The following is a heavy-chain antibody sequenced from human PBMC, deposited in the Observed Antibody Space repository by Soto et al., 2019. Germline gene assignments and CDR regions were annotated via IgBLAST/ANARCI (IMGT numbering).Heavy chain of an antibody. CDR1: GGSISSGGYY. V-gene: IGHV4-31*03. J-gene: IGHJ3*02. D-gene: IGHD2-15*01. Sequence: PSETLSLTCTVSGGSISSGGYYWSWIRQHPGKGLEWIGYIYYSGSTYYNPSLKSRVTISVDTSKNQFSLKLSSVTAADTAVYYCARYSVVVAAKRTPNGDAFDIWGQGTMVTVSS. CDR3: ARYSVVVAAKRTPNGDAFDI. CDR2: IYYSGST.